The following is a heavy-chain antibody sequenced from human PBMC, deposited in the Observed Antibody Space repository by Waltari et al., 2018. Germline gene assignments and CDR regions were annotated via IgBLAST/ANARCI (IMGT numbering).Heavy chain of an antibody. CDR2: IGSSDSTK. CDR1: GFTFSDYE. Sequence: EVQLVESGGTLVQPGGSLRISCAASGFTFSDYEMNWVRQAPGKALGWLSFIGSSDSTKYYADSVKGRFSISRDNGNNSVYLQMNSLRVEDTAVYYCAREHYGILTGYRGGFDYLGRGTLVTVSS. D-gene: IGHD3-9*01. V-gene: IGHV3-48*03. J-gene: IGHJ4*02. CDR3: AREHYGILTGYRGGFDY.